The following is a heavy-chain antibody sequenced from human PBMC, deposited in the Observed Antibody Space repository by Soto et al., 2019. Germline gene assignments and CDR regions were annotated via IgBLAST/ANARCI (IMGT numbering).Heavy chain of an antibody. CDR1: GFTFSSYA. J-gene: IGHJ6*02. CDR2: ISYDGSNK. Sequence: GGSLRLSCAASGFTFSSYAMHWVRQAPGKGLEWVAVISYDGSNKYYADSVKGRFTISRDNSKNTLYLQMNSLRAEDTAVYYCASAPRGYSSSSVYYYYYGMDVWGQGTTVTV. CDR3: ASAPRGYSSSSVYYYYYGMDV. D-gene: IGHD6-6*01. V-gene: IGHV3-30-3*01.